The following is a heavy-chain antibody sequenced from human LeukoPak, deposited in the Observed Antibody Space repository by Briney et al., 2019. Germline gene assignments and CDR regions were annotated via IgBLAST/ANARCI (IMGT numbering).Heavy chain of an antibody. CDR2: IGVAANT. V-gene: IGHV3-13*01. CDR3: ARQNTPHGNFDY. Sequence: GGSQRLSCAASGFTFSNYDMHWVRQATGKGLEWVSAIGVAANTFYSGSVKGRFTISRENAKNSLYLLMTSLRAEDTAMYYCARQNTPHGNFDYWGQGTLVTVSS. CDR1: GFTFSNYD. J-gene: IGHJ4*02. D-gene: IGHD1-26*01.